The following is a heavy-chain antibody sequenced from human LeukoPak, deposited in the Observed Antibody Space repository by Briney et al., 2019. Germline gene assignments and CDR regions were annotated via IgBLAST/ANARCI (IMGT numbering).Heavy chain of an antibody. D-gene: IGHD3-22*01. V-gene: IGHV3-11*04. CDR3: ARDTYYYDSSGYYYPGGSDC. CDR2: ISSGGSTI. Sequence: GVSLRLSCAASGFTLSDYYMSWIRQAPGKGLEWVSYISSGGSTIYYADSVKGRFTISRDNAKNSLYLQMNSLRAEDTAVYYCARDTYYYDSSGYYYPGGSDCWGQGTLVTVSS. CDR1: GFTLSDYY. J-gene: IGHJ4*02.